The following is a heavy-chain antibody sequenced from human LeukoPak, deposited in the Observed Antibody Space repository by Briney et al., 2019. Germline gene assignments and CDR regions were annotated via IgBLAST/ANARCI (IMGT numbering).Heavy chain of an antibody. J-gene: IGHJ4*02. CDR1: GFAFSSYG. V-gene: IGHV3-23*01. CDR2: ISGSGGAT. D-gene: IGHD3-10*01. CDR3: ARGGVDYYGSGTYYLMYYFDY. Sequence: GGSLRLSCAASGFAFSSYGMSWVRQALGKGPEWVSGISGSGGATYYADSVKGRFTISRDDPHNTLYLQMNSLRAEDTAVYFCARGGVDYYGSGTYYLMYYFDYWGQGALVAVSS.